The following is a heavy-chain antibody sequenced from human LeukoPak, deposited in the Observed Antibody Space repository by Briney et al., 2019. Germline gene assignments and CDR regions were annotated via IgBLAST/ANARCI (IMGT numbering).Heavy chain of an antibody. CDR2: IYHSGST. D-gene: IGHD3-3*01. J-gene: IGHJ4*02. CDR3: ARLYDFWSGYELDY. V-gene: IGHV4-38-2*01. Sequence: SETLSLTCAVSGYSISSGYYWGWIRQPPGKGLEWIGSIYHSGSTYYNPSLKSRVTISVDTSKNQFSLKLSSVTAADTAVYYCARLYDFWSGYELDYWGQGTLVTVSS. CDR1: GYSISSGYY.